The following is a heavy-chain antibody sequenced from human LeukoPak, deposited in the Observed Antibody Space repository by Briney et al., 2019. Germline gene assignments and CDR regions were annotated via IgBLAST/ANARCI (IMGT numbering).Heavy chain of an antibody. CDR3: ARRYSSAWSLDY. D-gene: IGHD6-19*01. CDR2: IYSGGST. CDR1: GFTVSSNY. Sequence: QTGGSLRLSCAASGFTVSSNYMSWVRQAPGKGLEWVSVIYSGGSTYYADSVKGRFTISRDNSKNTLYLQMNSLRAEDTAVYYCARRYSSAWSLDYWGQGTLVTVSS. J-gene: IGHJ4*02. V-gene: IGHV3-53*01.